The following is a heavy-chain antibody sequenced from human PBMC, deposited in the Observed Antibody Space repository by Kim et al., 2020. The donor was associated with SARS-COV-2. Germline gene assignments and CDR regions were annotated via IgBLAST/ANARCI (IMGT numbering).Heavy chain of an antibody. Sequence: GGSLRLSCAASGFTFSSYSMNWVRQAPGKGLEWVSSISSSSSYIYYADSVKGRFTISRDNAKNSLYLQMNSLRAEDTAVYYCARDTEERGTFWYNWNGDPQTGVDVWGQGTTVTVSS. D-gene: IGHD1-20*01. CDR3: ARDTEERGTFWYNWNGDPQTGVDV. CDR2: ISSSSSYI. CDR1: GFTFSSYS. J-gene: IGHJ6*02. V-gene: IGHV3-21*01.